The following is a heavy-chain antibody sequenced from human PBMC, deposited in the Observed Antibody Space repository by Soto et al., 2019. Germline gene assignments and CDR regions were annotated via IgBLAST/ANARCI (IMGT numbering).Heavy chain of an antibody. D-gene: IGHD6-13*01. CDR1: GFTFSSYW. CDR3: GGDMSRGSSSWYVDALDL. CDR2: IKKDESKK. J-gene: IGHJ3*01. V-gene: IGHV3-7*05. Sequence: EERLVESGGGLVQPGGSLRLSCAASGFTFSSYWMTWVRQAPGKGLEWVANIKKDESKKSSVYSVSGCITITRDNAKNSLYLQMDRLAAETAALYYWGGDMSRGSSSWYVDALDLWGQGTMVTVSS.